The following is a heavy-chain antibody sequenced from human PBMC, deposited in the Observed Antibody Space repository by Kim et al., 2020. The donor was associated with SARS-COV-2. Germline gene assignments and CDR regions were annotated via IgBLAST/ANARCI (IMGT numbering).Heavy chain of an antibody. Sequence: SETLSLTYTVSGGSISSYYWSWIRQPPGKGLEWIGYIYYSGSTNYNPSLKSRVTISVDTSKNQFSLKLSSVTAADTAVYYCARHHYDYVWGSYRYSMDVWGQGTTVTVSS. J-gene: IGHJ6*02. CDR3: ARHHYDYVWGSYRYSMDV. CDR1: GGSISSYY. V-gene: IGHV4-59*08. D-gene: IGHD3-16*02. CDR2: IYYSGST.